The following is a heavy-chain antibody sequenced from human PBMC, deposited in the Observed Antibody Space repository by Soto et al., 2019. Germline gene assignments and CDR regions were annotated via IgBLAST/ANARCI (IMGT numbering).Heavy chain of an antibody. CDR2: IIPIFGTA. CDR1: GGTFSSYA. Sequence: QVQLVQSGAEVKKPGSSVKVSCKASGGTFSSYAISWVRQAPGQGLEWMGGIIPIFGTANYAQKFQGRVTITADESTSTDYMELSSLRSEDTAVYYCARDPGVLEWSYGAFDIWGQGTMVTVSS. J-gene: IGHJ3*02. D-gene: IGHD3-3*01. CDR3: ARDPGVLEWSYGAFDI. V-gene: IGHV1-69*01.